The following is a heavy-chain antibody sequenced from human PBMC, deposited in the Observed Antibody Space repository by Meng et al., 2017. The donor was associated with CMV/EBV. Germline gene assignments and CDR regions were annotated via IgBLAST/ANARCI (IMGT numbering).Heavy chain of an antibody. CDR3: ARHYDFWSGNGMDV. CDR1: GFTVNTSY. J-gene: IGHJ6*02. V-gene: IGHV3-66*02. D-gene: IGHD3-3*01. CDR2: IYSGGST. Sequence: GGSLRLSCAASGFTVNTSYMSWVRQAPGKGLEWVSIIYSGGSTYYADSVRGRFYISRDNSKNTVYVQINSLRAEDTAVYYCARHYDFWSGNGMDVWGQGTTVTVSS.